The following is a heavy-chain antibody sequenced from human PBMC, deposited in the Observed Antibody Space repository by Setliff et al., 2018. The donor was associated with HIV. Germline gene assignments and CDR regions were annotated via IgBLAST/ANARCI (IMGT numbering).Heavy chain of an antibody. CDR3: ARGGPGSSFGYDWFDP. CDR2: INPNGGST. J-gene: IGHJ5*02. CDR1: GYTFTSYY. V-gene: IGHV1-46*01. D-gene: IGHD5-18*01. Sequence: ASVKVSCKASGYTFTSYYMHWVRQAPGQGLEWMGIINPNGGSTNYAQKFQGGVAMTADTSTNTVYMELSSLRSEDTAIYYCARGGPGSSFGYDWFDPWGQGTPVTVSS.